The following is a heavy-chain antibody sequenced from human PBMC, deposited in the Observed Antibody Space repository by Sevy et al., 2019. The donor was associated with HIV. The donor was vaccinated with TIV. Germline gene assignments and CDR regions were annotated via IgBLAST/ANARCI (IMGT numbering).Heavy chain of an antibody. CDR1: GFTFSNYA. J-gene: IGHJ4*02. Sequence: GGSLRLSCGASGFTFSNYAMCWVRQAPGKGLEWVSSISGSGDNTYNADSVKGRFTVSRDNSKNTLYLQMNSLRAEDTAVYYCAKDSGDDNYGLFDYWGQGTLVTVSS. CDR2: ISGSGDNT. D-gene: IGHD5-18*01. V-gene: IGHV3-23*01. CDR3: AKDSGDDNYGLFDY.